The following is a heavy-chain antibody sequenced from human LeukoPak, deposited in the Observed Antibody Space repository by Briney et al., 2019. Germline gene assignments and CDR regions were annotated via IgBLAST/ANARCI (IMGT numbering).Heavy chain of an antibody. CDR1: GGTFSSYA. CDR3: AKDRAYSSYSHAFDI. D-gene: IGHD2-15*01. V-gene: IGHV1-69*01. CDR2: IIPIFGTA. J-gene: IGHJ3*02. Sequence: GSSVKVSCKASGGTFSSYAISWVRQAPGQGLEWMGGIIPIFGTANYAQKFQGRVTITADESTSTAYMELSSLRSEDTAVYYCAKDRAYSSYSHAFDIWGQGTMVTVSS.